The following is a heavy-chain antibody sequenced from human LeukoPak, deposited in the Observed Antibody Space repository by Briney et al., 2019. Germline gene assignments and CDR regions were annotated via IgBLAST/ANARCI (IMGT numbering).Heavy chain of an antibody. J-gene: IGHJ5*02. D-gene: IGHD3-22*01. CDR3: ARRTGPYDSSGYYPKGFDP. Sequence: SETLSLTCTVSGGSISSSSYYWGWIRQPPGKGLDWIGSIYYSGSTYYNPSLKSRVTISVDTSKNQFSLKLSSVTAADTAVYYCARRTGPYDSSGYYPKGFDPWGQGTLVTVSS. CDR1: GGSISSSSYY. V-gene: IGHV4-39*01. CDR2: IYYSGST.